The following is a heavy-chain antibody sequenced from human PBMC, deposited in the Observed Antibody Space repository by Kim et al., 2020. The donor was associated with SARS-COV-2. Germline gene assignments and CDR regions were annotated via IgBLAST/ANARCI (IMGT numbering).Heavy chain of an antibody. D-gene: IGHD3-22*01. J-gene: IGHJ4*02. CDR3: ARGRPYYYDSSGSLRY. Sequence: SETLSLTCAVYGGSFSGYYWSWIRQPPGKGLEWIGEINHSGSTNYNPSLKSRVTISVDTSKNQFSLKLSSVTAADTAVYYCARGRPYYYDSSGSLRYWGQGTLVTVSS. CDR2: INHSGST. V-gene: IGHV4-34*01. CDR1: GGSFSGYY.